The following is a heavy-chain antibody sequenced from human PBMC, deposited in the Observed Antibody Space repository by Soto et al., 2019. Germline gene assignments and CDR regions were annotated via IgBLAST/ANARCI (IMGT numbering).Heavy chain of an antibody. CDR2: IIPIFATA. Sequence: QVQLVQSGAEVKKPGSSVKVSCKASGGTFSSYAISWVRQAPGQGLEWMGGIIPIFATANYAQKVQGRVTITADKSTSTAYMELSSLRSEDTAVYYCASRVTATNKFDYWGQGTLVTVSS. V-gene: IGHV1-69*06. D-gene: IGHD2-21*02. J-gene: IGHJ4*02. CDR1: GGTFSSYA. CDR3: ASRVTATNKFDY.